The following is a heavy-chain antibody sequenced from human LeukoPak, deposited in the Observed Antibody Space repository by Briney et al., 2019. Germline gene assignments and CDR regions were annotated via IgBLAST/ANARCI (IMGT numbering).Heavy chain of an antibody. V-gene: IGHV4-59*01. J-gene: IGHJ3*02. Sequence: PSETLSLTCTVSGGSISSYYWSWIRQPPGRGPEWIGYIYYSGSTNYNPSLKSRVTISVDTSKNQFSLKLSSVTAADTAVYYCARDMSGFAFDIWGQGTMVTVSS. D-gene: IGHD3-3*01. CDR2: IYYSGST. CDR3: ARDMSGFAFDI. CDR1: GGSISSYY.